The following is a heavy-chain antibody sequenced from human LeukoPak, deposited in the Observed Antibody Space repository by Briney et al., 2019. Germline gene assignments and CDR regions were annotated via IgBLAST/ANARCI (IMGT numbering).Heavy chain of an antibody. J-gene: IGHJ4*02. Sequence: GGSLRLSCTASGYTFSSYTMSWVRQAPGEGLEWLSAINGRGITYYAGSVKGRFTISRDNSENTLYLQMNSLTVDDTAVYFCAKERQTGDYFTSDYWGQGTLVTVSS. CDR2: INGRGIT. D-gene: IGHD4-17*01. V-gene: IGHV3-23*01. CDR3: AKERQTGDYFTSDY. CDR1: GYTFSSYT.